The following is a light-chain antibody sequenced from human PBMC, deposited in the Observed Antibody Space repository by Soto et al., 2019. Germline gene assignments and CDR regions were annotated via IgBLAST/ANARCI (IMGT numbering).Light chain of an antibody. CDR3: QQYYNWPRT. J-gene: IGKJ1*01. CDR2: DAS. CDR1: QSVSGY. Sequence: EIVLTQSPATLSLSPGERATLSCRAGQSVSGYLAWYQQKPGQAPRLLIYDASNRATGIPARFSGSGSGTEFTLTISSLQPEDFAVYYCQQYYNWPRTFGQGTKVDIK. V-gene: IGKV3-11*01.